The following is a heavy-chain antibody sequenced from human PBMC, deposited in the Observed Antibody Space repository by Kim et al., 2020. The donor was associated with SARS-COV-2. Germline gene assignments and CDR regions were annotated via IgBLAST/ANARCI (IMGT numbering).Heavy chain of an antibody. J-gene: IGHJ6*02. V-gene: IGHV1-8*01. CDR1: GYTFTSYD. CDR3: ARGGRPLLWFGASIYYYYGMDV. D-gene: IGHD3-10*01. Sequence: ASVKVSCKASGYTFTSYDINWVRQATGQGLEWMGWMNPNSGHTVYAQKFQGRVTMTRNTSISTAYMELSSLRSEDTAVYYCARGGRPLLWFGASIYYYYGMDVWGQGTPVTVSS. CDR2: MNPNSGHT.